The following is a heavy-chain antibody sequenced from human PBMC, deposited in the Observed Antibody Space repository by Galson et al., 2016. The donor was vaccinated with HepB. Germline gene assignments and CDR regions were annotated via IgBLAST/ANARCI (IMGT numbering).Heavy chain of an antibody. D-gene: IGHD6-13*01. CDR1: GFTFSTHG. CDR2: ISAFNGNT. Sequence: SVKVSCKASGFTFSTHGISWVRQAPGQGLEWMGWISAFNGNTNYAQKLQGRVTMTTDTSTSTAYMELTSLRSDDTAVYYCAKGWYSRTTSWFDYWGQGSLVTVSS. CDR3: AKGWYSRTTSWFDY. J-gene: IGHJ4*02. V-gene: IGHV1-18*01.